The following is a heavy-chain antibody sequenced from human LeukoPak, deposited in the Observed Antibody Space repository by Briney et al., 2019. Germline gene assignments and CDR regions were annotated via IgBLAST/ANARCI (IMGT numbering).Heavy chain of an antibody. V-gene: IGHV4-34*01. CDR1: GGSFSGYY. Sequence: PSETLSLTCAVYGGSFSGYYWSWIRQPPGKGLEWIGSIYYSGSTYYNPSLKSRVTISVDTSKNQFSLKLSSVTAADTAVYYCARQDPYNWFDPWGQGTLVTVSS. J-gene: IGHJ5*02. CDR2: IYYSGST. CDR3: ARQDPYNWFDP.